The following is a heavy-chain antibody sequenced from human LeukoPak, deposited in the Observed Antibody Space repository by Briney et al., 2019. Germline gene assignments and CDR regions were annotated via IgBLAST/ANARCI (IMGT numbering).Heavy chain of an antibody. Sequence: GASVKVSCKASGYTFTSYYMHWVRQAPGQGLEWMGIINPSGGSTSYAQKFQGRVTMTRDTSTSTVYMELSSLRSEDTAVYYCARDGVGAAAGPDDYGMDVWGQGTTVTVSS. CDR2: INPSGGST. CDR3: ARDGVGAAAGPDDYGMDV. V-gene: IGHV1-46*01. CDR1: GYTFTSYY. J-gene: IGHJ6*02. D-gene: IGHD6-13*01.